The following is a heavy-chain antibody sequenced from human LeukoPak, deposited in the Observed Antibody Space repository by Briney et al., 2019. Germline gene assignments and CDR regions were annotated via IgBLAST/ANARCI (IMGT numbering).Heavy chain of an antibody. CDR1: GFTFSNFP. CDR3: AKDQHSSGWPSDY. V-gene: IGHV3-23*01. CDR2: ISSGGDT. D-gene: IGHD6-19*01. J-gene: IGHJ4*02. Sequence: GGSLRLSCAASGFTFSNFPMTWVRQAPGKGLEAFSSISSGGDTYYKDSVKGRFTISRDNSKNTLYLQMNSLRAEDTAVYYCAKDQHSSGWPSDYWGQGTLVTVSS.